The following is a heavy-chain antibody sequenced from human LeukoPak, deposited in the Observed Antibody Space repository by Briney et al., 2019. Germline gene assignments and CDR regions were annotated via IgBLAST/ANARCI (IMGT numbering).Heavy chain of an antibody. J-gene: IGHJ3*02. Sequence: SETLSLTCTVSGGSISSSSYYWGWIRQPAGKGLEWIGRIYTSGSTNYNPSLKSRVTMSVDTSKNQFSLKLSSVTAADTAVYYCAREGPIAAAGYSANDAFDIWGQGTMVTVSS. CDR3: AREGPIAAAGYSANDAFDI. CDR1: GGSISSSSYY. CDR2: IYTSGST. D-gene: IGHD6-13*01. V-gene: IGHV4-61*02.